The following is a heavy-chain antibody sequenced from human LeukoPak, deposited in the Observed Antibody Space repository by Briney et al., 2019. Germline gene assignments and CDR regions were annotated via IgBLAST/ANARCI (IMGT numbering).Heavy chain of an antibody. D-gene: IGHD5-18*01. J-gene: IGHJ5*02. CDR3: ARGPVQLWSGFDP. Sequence: PSETLSLTCTVSGGSISSSSYYWGWIRQPPGKGLEWIGSFYYSGSTYYSPSLKGRVTISVDTSKNQFSLKLRSVTAADTAVYYCARGPVQLWSGFDPWGQGTLVTVSS. CDR2: FYYSGST. V-gene: IGHV4-39*01. CDR1: GGSISSSSYY.